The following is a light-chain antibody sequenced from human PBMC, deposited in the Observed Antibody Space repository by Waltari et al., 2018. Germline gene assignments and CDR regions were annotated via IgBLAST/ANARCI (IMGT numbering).Light chain of an antibody. CDR1: QGISRS. CDR2: AAS. V-gene: IGKV1-9*01. Sequence: DIQLTQSPSFLSASVGDRVTIACRASQGISRSLAWYQQKPGKAPKLLIYAASTLQSGVPSRVSGDGSGTEFTLTISSPQPEDSATYYCQQLNSYPRTFGQGTKLEIK. J-gene: IGKJ2*01. CDR3: QQLNSYPRT.